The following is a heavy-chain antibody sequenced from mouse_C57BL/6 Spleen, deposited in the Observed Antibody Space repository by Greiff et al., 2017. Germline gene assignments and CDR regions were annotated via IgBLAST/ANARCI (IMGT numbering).Heavy chain of an antibody. V-gene: IGHV10-1*01. D-gene: IGHD1-1*01. CDR3: VRHGYYGSLSYWYFDV. Sequence: EVKLMESGGGLVQPKGSLKLSCAASGFSFNTYAMNWVRQAPGKGLEWVARIRSKSNNYATYYADSVKDRFTISRDDSESMLYLQMNNLKTEDTAMYYCVRHGYYGSLSYWYFDVWGTGTTVTVSS. J-gene: IGHJ1*03. CDR2: IRSKSNNYAT. CDR1: GFSFNTYA.